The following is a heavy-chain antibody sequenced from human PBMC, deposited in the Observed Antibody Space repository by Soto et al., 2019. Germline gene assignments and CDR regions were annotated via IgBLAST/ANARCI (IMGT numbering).Heavy chain of an antibody. CDR1: GFTFSSYA. D-gene: IGHD3-3*01. Sequence: SLRLSCAASGFTFSSYAMHWVRQAPGKGLEWVAVISYDGSNKYYADSVKGRFTISRDNSKNTLYLQMNSLRAEDTAVYYCARVGGYYDFWSGYYDYYYYGMDVWGQGTTVTVSS. CDR2: ISYDGSNK. CDR3: ARVGGYYDFWSGYYDYYYYGMDV. V-gene: IGHV3-30-3*01. J-gene: IGHJ6*02.